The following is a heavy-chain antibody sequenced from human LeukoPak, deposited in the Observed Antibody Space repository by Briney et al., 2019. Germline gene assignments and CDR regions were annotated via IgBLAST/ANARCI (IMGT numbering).Heavy chain of an antibody. V-gene: IGHV4-30-4*01. D-gene: IGHD2-15*01. CDR2: IYYSGST. CDR1: GGSISSGDYY. Sequence: SQTLSLTCTVSGGSISSGDYYWSWLRPPPGKGLECIGYIYYSGSTYYNPSLKSLVTILVDASNNQFSLKLSSVTAADTAVYYCARDLGPLQGGSQDNWFDPWGQGTLVTVSS. CDR3: ARDLGPLQGGSQDNWFDP. J-gene: IGHJ5*02.